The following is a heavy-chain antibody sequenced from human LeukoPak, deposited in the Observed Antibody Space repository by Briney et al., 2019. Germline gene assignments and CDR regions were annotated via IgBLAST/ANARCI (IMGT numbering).Heavy chain of an antibody. Sequence: GGSLRLSCAASGFTFSDYYMSWIRQAPGKGLEWVSYISCSGSTIYYAALVKGRFIISEDNTNKFSFLQSNRRAAEDTAVYYGARLGSVTTYDYWGQGTLVTVSS. CDR3: ARLGSVTTYDY. CDR1: GFTFSDYY. D-gene: IGHD4-17*01. V-gene: IGHV3-11*01. J-gene: IGHJ4*02. CDR2: ISCSGSTI.